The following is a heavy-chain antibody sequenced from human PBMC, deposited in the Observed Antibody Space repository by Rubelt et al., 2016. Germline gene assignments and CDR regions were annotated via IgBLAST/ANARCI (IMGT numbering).Heavy chain of an antibody. CDR2: VYYSGTP. V-gene: IGHV4-39*07. CDR1: GGSISSPSFF. J-gene: IGHJ4*02. Sequence: QLQLQESGPGRVKPSETLSLSCTVSGGSISSPSFFWGWIRQPPGKGLEWIGNVYYSGTPYYNPSLKGRVSMSVDTSKNQFSLKLTSVTAADTAMYVCVRVDGSAYLFDSWGQGSLVTVSS. D-gene: IGHD3-16*01. CDR3: VRVDGSAYLFDS.